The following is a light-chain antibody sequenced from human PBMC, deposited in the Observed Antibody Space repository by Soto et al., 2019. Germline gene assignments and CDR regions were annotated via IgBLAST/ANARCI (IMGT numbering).Light chain of an antibody. CDR2: EVS. CDR3: SSYTGVSHVV. Sequence: QSALTQPAAVSGSPGQSITISCTGTSGDAGAYKYVSWYQQHPGRAPKVMIYEVSKRPSGVSNRFSGPKSGNTASLTISGLQAADEAEYYCSSYTGVSHVVFGGGTKLTVL. CDR1: SGDAGAYKY. J-gene: IGLJ2*01. V-gene: IGLV2-14*01.